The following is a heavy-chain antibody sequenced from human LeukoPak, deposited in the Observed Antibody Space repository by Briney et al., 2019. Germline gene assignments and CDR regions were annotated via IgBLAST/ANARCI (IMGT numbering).Heavy chain of an antibody. CDR3: ARDPGDEPQQNTVTPQNYYFDY. J-gene: IGHJ4*02. Sequence: ASVKVSCKASGGTFSSYAISWVRQAPGQGLEWMGWISAYNGNTNYAQKLQGRVTMTTDTSTSTAYMELRSLRSDDTAVYYCARDPGDEPQQNTVTPQNYYFDYWGQGTLVTVSS. CDR1: GGTFSSYA. V-gene: IGHV1-18*01. D-gene: IGHD4-11*01. CDR2: ISAYNGNT.